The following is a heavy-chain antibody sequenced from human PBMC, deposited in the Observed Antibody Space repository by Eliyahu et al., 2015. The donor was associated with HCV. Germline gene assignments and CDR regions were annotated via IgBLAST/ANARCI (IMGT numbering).Heavy chain of an antibody. Sequence: EVQLVESGGGLVQPGGSLRLSXAASGFTXXSYXMNWVRQAPGKGLEWVSYISRSSSTIYYADSVKGRFTISRDNAKNSLYLQMNSLRDEDTAVYYCARAYDSDFWSTYQYYFDYWGQGTLVTVSS. CDR2: ISRSSSTI. CDR1: GFTXXSYX. D-gene: IGHD3-3*01. CDR3: ARAYDSDFWSTYQYYFDY. J-gene: IGHJ4*02. V-gene: IGHV3-48*02.